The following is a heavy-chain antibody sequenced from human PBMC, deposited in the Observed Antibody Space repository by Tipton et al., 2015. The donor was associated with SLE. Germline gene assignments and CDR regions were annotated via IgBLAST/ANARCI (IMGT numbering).Heavy chain of an antibody. CDR3: ARGSLMDV. Sequence: TLSLTCTVSGYSISSGYYWGWIRQPPGKGLEWIGSIYHSGSTYSNPSLKSRVTISVDTSKNQFSLRLSSVTAADTAVYYCARGSLMDVWGKGTTVTVSS. CDR1: GYSISSGYY. V-gene: IGHV4-38-2*02. CDR2: IYHSGST. J-gene: IGHJ6*03.